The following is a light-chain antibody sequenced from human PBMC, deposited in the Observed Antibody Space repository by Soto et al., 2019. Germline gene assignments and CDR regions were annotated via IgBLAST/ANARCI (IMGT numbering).Light chain of an antibody. J-gene: IGLJ1*01. CDR3: RSYTSGSTYV. V-gene: IGLV2-14*03. CDR2: DVS. CDR1: SSDVGAYNY. Sequence: QSVLTQPASVSGSPGQSITISRTGTSSDVGAYNYVSWYQQHPGKAPKLMIYDVSSRPSGVSNRFSGSKSGNTASLTISGLQAEDEADYYCRSYTSGSTYVFGTGTKVTV.